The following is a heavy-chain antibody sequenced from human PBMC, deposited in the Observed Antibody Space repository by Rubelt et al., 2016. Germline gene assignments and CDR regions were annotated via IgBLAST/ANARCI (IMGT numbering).Heavy chain of an antibody. D-gene: IGHD6-6*01. CDR2: IIPILGIA. CDR1: GGTFSSYA. Sequence: QVQLVQSGAEVKKPGSSVKVSCKASGGTFSSYAISWVRQAPGQGLEWMGGIIPILGIAQDATKCQGSITITADKSTGTAYMELSSLRSEDTAVYYWARDSLGQLGDTWGQGTRVTVSS. V-gene: IGHV1-69*10. CDR3: ARDSLGQLGDT. J-gene: IGHJ3*02.